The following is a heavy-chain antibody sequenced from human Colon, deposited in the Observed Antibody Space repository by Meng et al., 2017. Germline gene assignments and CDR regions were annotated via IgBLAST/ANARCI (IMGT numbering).Heavy chain of an antibody. Sequence: GESLKISCAASGFTFSSYAMSWVRQAPGKGLEWVSSIRGGGDNIYYTDSVRGRLTISRDNSKNTLYLHMTSLRSEDTAVDYCTKGSGVIYGGGWDFWGQGTLVTVSS. CDR3: TKGSGVIYGGGWDF. J-gene: IGHJ4*02. CDR2: IRGGGDNI. CDR1: GFTFSSYA. V-gene: IGHV3-23*01. D-gene: IGHD2/OR15-2a*01.